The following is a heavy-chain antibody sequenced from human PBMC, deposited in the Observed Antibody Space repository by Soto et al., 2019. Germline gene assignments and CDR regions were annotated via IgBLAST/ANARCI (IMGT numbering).Heavy chain of an antibody. D-gene: IGHD3-22*01. CDR3: ARRSGRPHYYDSSGYETYYYGMDV. J-gene: IGHJ6*02. CDR2: IDPSDSYT. Sequence: PGESKRVSRKGAGYNFTSYGSSWVRKKTGKGLEWMGRIDPSDSYTNYSPSFQGHVTISADKSISTAYLQWSSLKASDTAMYYCARRSGRPHYYDSSGYETYYYGMDVWGQGTTVTVSS. CDR1: GYNFTSYG. V-gene: IGHV5-10-1*01.